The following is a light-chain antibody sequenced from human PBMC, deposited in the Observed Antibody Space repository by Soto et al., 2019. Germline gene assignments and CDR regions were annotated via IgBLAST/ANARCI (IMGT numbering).Light chain of an antibody. V-gene: IGKV3-11*01. Sequence: EIVLTQSPATLSLSPGGRATLSCRASQNIIRYLVWYQQKPGQVPRLLIYDTSYRATGIPARFTGSGSGTDFTLTISSLEPEDFAVYYCQQRYTWPLTFGGGTKVEIK. CDR1: QNIIRY. J-gene: IGKJ4*01. CDR2: DTS. CDR3: QQRYTWPLT.